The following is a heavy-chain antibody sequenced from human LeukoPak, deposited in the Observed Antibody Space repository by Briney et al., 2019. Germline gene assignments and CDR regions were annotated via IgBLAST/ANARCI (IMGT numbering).Heavy chain of an antibody. CDR1: GYTFTGYY. Sequence: ASVKVSCKASGYTFTGYYMHWVRQAPGQGLEWMGWINPNSGGTNYAQKFQGRVTMTRDTSISTAYVELSRLRSDDTAVYYCARGLDSGSYPGRFDYWGQGTLVTVSS. J-gene: IGHJ4*02. CDR3: ARGLDSGSYPGRFDY. V-gene: IGHV1-2*02. D-gene: IGHD1-26*01. CDR2: INPNSGGT.